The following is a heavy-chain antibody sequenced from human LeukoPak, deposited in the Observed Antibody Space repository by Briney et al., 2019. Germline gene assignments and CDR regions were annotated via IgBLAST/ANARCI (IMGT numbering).Heavy chain of an antibody. CDR2: IYYSGST. CDR1: GGSISSGDYY. D-gene: IGHD3-22*01. J-gene: IGHJ2*01. CDR3: ARDVSYDSSGYYPYWYFDL. V-gene: IGHV4-30-4*01. Sequence: SETLSLTCTVSGGSISSGDYYWSWIRQPPGKGLEWIGYIYYSGSTYYNPSLKSRVTISVDTSKNQFYLKLRSVTAAATAVYYCARDVSYDSSGYYPYWYFDLWGRGTLVTVSS.